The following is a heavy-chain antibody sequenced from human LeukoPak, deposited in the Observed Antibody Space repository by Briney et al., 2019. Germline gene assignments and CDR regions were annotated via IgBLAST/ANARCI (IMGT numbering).Heavy chain of an antibody. CDR3: AKDLRGARDF. D-gene: IGHD1-26*01. CDR2: INLDGSYT. V-gene: IGHV3-74*01. Sequence: PGGSLRLSCAASGFSFTSFWMHWVRQAPGKGLVWVSRINLDGSYTDYADSVQVRFTISRDNNKNPLYLQMNSPRADDTSLYFCAKDLRGARDFWGQGTLVPVSS. J-gene: IGHJ4*02. CDR1: GFSFTSFW.